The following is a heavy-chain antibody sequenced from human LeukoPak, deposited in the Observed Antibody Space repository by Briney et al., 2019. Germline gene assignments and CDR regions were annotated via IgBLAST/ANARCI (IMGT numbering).Heavy chain of an antibody. Sequence: SVKVSCKASGGTFSSYAISWVRQAPGQGLEWMGGIIPIFGTANYAQKFQGRVTITADKSTSTAYMELSSLRSEDTAVYYCARDRGYSYGFFDYWGQGTLVTVSS. J-gene: IGHJ4*02. CDR2: IIPIFGTA. CDR3: ARDRGYSYGFFDY. CDR1: GGTFSSYA. D-gene: IGHD5-18*01. V-gene: IGHV1-69*06.